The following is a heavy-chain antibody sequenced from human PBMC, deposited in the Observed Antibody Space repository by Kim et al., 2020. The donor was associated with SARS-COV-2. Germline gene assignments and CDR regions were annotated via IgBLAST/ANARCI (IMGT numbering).Heavy chain of an antibody. J-gene: IGHJ4*01. V-gene: IGHV4-59*11. D-gene: IGHD3-22*01. CDR1: GGSISPHY. CDR3: ARGSYYSDGSGYYSTYYF. Sequence: SETLSLTCTVSGGSISPHYWNWMRQPPGKGLEWIGYVYYSGGSKKNPSLRSRVSMSADTSKNQFSLNLTSVTAADTAIYYCARGSYYSDGSGYYSTYYF. CDR2: VYYSGGS.